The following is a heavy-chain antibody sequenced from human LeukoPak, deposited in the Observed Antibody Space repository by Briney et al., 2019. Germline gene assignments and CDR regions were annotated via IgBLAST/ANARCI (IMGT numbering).Heavy chain of an antibody. D-gene: IGHD1-1*01. CDR2: IYPGDSDT. Sequence: EESLKISCKGSGYNFTSYWIGWVRPVPGKGLEGMGIIYPGDSDTRYSPSFQGQVTISADKSISTAYLQWSSLKASDTAMYYCARRAGTTRYFDYWGQGTLVTVSS. V-gene: IGHV5-51*01. CDR3: ARRAGTTRYFDY. J-gene: IGHJ4*02. CDR1: GYNFTSYW.